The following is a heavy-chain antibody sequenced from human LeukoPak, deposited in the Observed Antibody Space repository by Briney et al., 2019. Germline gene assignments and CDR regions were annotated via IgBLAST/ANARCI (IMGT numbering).Heavy chain of an antibody. CDR1: GFTFSSYG. CDR2: IRYDGSNK. Sequence: GGSLRLSCAASGFTFSSYGMHWVRQAPGKGLEWVAFIRYDGSNKYYADLVKGRFTISRDNSKNTLYLQMNSLRAEDTAVYYCASNILTGYYGFTGFDYWGQGTLVTVSS. J-gene: IGHJ4*02. D-gene: IGHD3-9*01. V-gene: IGHV3-30*02. CDR3: ASNILTGYYGFTGFDY.